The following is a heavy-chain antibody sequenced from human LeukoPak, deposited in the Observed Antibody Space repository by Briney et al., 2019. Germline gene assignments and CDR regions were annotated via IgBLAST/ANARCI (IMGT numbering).Heavy chain of an antibody. CDR2: MNPNSGNT. CDR1: GYTFTSYG. D-gene: IGHD2-21*01. J-gene: IGHJ3*02. Sequence: GASVKVSCKASGYTFTSYGISWVRQAPGQGLEWMGWMNPNSGNTGYAQKFQGRVTMTRNTSISTAYMELSSLRSEDTAVYYCARGLVRRSRGEDAFDIWGQGTMVTVSS. CDR3: ARGLVRRSRGEDAFDI. V-gene: IGHV1-8*02.